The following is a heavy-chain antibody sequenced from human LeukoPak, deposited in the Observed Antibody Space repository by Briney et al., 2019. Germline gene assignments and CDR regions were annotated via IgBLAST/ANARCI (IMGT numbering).Heavy chain of an antibody. J-gene: IGHJ4*02. CDR2: RSRGSDYI. CDR1: GFTFRIYS. V-gene: IGHV3-21*01. D-gene: IGHD1-26*01. Sequence: GGSLRLSWAASGFTFRIYSMNWVRQAAGKWRGWVSTRSRGSDYIYYADSVRGRFTISRDNFRNSVFLEVNSLRAEDTAIYYCARDLSLAMPGGFDYWGQGILVTVSS. CDR3: ARDLSLAMPGGFDY.